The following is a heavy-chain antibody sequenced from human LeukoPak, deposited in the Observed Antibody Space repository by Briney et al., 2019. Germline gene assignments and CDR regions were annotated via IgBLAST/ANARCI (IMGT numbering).Heavy chain of an antibody. CDR3: ATYYDSAGFDFDY. D-gene: IGHD3-22*01. CDR2: ISSSGSTM. CDR1: GFTFRSYE. J-gene: IGHJ4*02. Sequence: PGGSLRLSCAASGFTFRSYEMNWVRQAPGKGLEWVSYISSSGSTMYYADSVKGRFTICRDNAKNSLYLQMNSLRAEDTAVYYCATYYDSAGFDFDYWGQGTLVTVSP. V-gene: IGHV3-48*03.